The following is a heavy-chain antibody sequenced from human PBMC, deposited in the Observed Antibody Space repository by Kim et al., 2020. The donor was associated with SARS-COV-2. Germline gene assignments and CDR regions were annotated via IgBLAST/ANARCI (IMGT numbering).Heavy chain of an antibody. V-gene: IGHV3-30*04. CDR2: ISFDGSNK. CDR3: ARDTSWLYYYYGMDV. J-gene: IGHJ6*02. CDR1: GFTFSSYA. D-gene: IGHD5-12*01. Sequence: GGSLRLSCAASGFTFSSYAMHWVRQAPGKGLEWVAVISFDGSNKYYAASVKGRFTISRDNSKNTLYLQMNSLRGEDTAIYYCARDTSWLYYYYGMDVWGQGTTVTVSS.